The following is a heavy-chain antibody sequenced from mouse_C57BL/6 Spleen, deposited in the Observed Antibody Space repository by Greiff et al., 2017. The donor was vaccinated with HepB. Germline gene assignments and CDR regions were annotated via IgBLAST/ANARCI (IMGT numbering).Heavy chain of an antibody. V-gene: IGHV5-16*01. J-gene: IGHJ1*03. CDR2: INYDGSST. D-gene: IGHD2-2*01. Sequence: EVQRVESEGGLVQPGSSMKLSCTASGFTFSDYYMAWVRQVPEKGLEWVANINYDGSSTYYLDSLKSRFIISRDNAKNILYLQMSSLKSEDTATYYCARDGGYDGWYFDVWGTGTTVTVSS. CDR1: GFTFSDYY. CDR3: ARDGGYDGWYFDV.